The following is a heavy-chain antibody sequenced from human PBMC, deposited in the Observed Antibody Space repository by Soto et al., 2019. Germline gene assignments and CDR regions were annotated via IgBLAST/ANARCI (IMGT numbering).Heavy chain of an antibody. CDR1: GFTFSSYA. J-gene: IGHJ5*02. D-gene: IGHD4-17*01. CDR2: ISYDGSNK. Sequence: GGSLRLSCAASGFTFSSYAMHWVRQAPGKGLEWVAVISYDGSNKYYADSVKGRFTISRDNSKNSLYLQMNSLRAEDTAVYYCAREADYVNWFDPWGQGTLLTVSS. CDR3: AREADYVNWFDP. V-gene: IGHV3-30-3*01.